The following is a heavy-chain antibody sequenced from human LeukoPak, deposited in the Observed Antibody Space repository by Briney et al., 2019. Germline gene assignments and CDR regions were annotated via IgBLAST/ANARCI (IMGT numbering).Heavy chain of an antibody. CDR3: ARDPPRLRLDY. J-gene: IGHJ4*02. D-gene: IGHD5-12*01. CDR2: MSSSSSYI. V-gene: IGHV3-21*01. Sequence: GGSLRLSCAASGFTFSSYSMNWVRQAPGKGLEWVSSMSSSSSYIYYADSVKGRFTISRGNAKNSLYLQMNSLRAEDTAVYYCARDPPRLRLDYWGQGTLVTVSS. CDR1: GFTFSSYS.